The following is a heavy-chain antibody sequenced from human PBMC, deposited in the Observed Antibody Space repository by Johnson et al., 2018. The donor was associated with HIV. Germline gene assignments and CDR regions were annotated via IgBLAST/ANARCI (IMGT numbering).Heavy chain of an antibody. CDR2: ISWNGGST. Sequence: VQLVESGGDLVQPGRSLRLSCAASGFTFDDYAMHWVRQAPGKGLEWVSGISWNGGSTGYADSVKGRFTISRDNAKNSLYLQMNSLRAEDTAVYYCARSNSGSYLHAFDIWGQGTMVTVSS. D-gene: IGHD1-26*01. CDR1: GFTFDDYA. CDR3: ARSNSGSYLHAFDI. J-gene: IGHJ3*02. V-gene: IGHV3-9*01.